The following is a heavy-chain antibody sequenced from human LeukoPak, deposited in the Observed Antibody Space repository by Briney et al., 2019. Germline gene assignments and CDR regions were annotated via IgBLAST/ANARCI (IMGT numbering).Heavy chain of an antibody. Sequence: GGSLRLSCAAPGFTFSDYSMNWVRQAPGKGLEWISYIGIDSGNTNYADSVKGRFTISGDTAKNSLYLQMNSLRVEDTAVYYCARDYKYAFDNWGQGTLVTVSS. J-gene: IGHJ4*02. CDR1: GFTFSDYS. CDR3: ARDYKYAFDN. CDR2: IGIDSGNT. V-gene: IGHV3-48*01. D-gene: IGHD5-24*01.